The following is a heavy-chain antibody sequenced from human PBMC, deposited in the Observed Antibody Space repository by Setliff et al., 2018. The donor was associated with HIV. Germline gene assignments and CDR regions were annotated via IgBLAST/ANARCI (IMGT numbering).Heavy chain of an antibody. J-gene: IGHJ3*02. CDR2: IYTSGST. V-gene: IGHV4-4*09. CDR1: GGSISSYY. CDR3: ARGGYSSGWYGTFDI. Sequence: SETLSLTCTVSGGSISSYYWSWIRQPPGKGLEWIGYIYTSGSTNYNPSLKSRVTISVDTSKNQFSLKLSSVTAADTAVYYCARGGYSSGWYGTFDIWGQGTMVTVSS. D-gene: IGHD6-19*01.